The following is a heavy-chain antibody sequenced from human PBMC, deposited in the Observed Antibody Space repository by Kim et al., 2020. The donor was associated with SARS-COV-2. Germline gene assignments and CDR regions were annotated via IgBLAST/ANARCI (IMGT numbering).Heavy chain of an antibody. V-gene: IGHV3-21*01. D-gene: IGHD1-1*01. J-gene: IGHJ4*02. Sequence: AEPVQGRFTITRANTKHSLYLQMSSLRAEDTAVYYCARARTTGTTYGFDSWGQGTLVTVSS. CDR3: ARARTTGTTYGFDS.